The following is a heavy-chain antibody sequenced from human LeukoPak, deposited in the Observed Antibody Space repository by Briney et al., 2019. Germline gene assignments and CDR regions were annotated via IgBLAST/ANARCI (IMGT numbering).Heavy chain of an antibody. CDR3: ARGDRYYSNWFDP. D-gene: IGHD3-16*01. J-gene: IGHJ5*02. CDR2: INSDGSSS. Sequence: GGSLRLSCAASGFTFSSYWMHWVRQAPGKGLVWVSRINSDGSSSSYADSVKGRFTISRDNAKNTLYLQMNSLRAEDTAVYYCARGDRYYSNWFDPWGQGTLVTVSS. V-gene: IGHV3-74*01. CDR1: GFTFSSYW.